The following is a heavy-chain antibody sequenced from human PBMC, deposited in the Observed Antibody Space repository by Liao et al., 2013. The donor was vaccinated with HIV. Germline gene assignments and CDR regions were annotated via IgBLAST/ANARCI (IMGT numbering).Heavy chain of an antibody. V-gene: IGHV4-59*08. CDR2: IYYSGST. J-gene: IGHJ4*02. D-gene: IGHD3-10*01. Sequence: QVHLQQSGPGLVKPSETLSLTCTVSGGPISSFYWSWIRQPPGKGLEWIGHIYYSGSTKYNPSLKSRVTISVDMSKNQFSLKLNSVTAADTAVYYCASTDYYGSGSYSSFDYWGQGTLVTVSS. CDR1: GGPISSFY. CDR3: ASTDYYGSGSYSSFDY.